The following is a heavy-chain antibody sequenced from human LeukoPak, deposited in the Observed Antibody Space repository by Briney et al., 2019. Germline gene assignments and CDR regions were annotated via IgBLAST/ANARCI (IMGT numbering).Heavy chain of an antibody. V-gene: IGHV1-2*02. CDR1: GYTFTGYY. D-gene: IGHD1-26*01. J-gene: IGHJ3*02. Sequence: ASVKVSCKVSGYTFTGYYMHWVRQAPGQGFEWMGWINPNSGGTNYAQKFQGRVTMTRDTSISTAYMELSRLRSDDTAVYYCARAIVGATGGGAFDIWGQGTMVTVSS. CDR2: INPNSGGT. CDR3: ARAIVGATGGGAFDI.